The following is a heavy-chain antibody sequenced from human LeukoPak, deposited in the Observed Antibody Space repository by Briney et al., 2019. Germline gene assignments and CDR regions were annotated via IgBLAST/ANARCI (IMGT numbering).Heavy chain of an antibody. Sequence: GGSLRLSCAASGFTFDDYAMHWVRQAPGKGLEWVSLISWDGGSTYYADSVKGRFTISRDNSKNSLYLQMNSLRAEDTALYYGAKDVNDYGDYGPAGYFDYWGQGTLVTVSS. CDR1: GFTFDDYA. V-gene: IGHV3-43D*03. CDR2: ISWDGGST. CDR3: AKDVNDYGDYGPAGYFDY. D-gene: IGHD4-17*01. J-gene: IGHJ4*02.